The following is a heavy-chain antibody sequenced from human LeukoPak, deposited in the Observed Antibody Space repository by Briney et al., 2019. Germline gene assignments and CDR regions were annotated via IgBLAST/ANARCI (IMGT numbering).Heavy chain of an antibody. CDR1: GGSISSTNW. J-gene: IGHJ3*02. Sequence: SETLSLTCAVSGGSISSTNWWNWVRQPPGKGLEWIGEIYHSGTTNYNPSLKSRVTISVDKSKNQFSLKLNSVTAADTALYYCARSQDVDVVTTYRPFDIWGQGTVVTVSS. D-gene: IGHD5-12*01. CDR2: IYHSGTT. V-gene: IGHV4-4*02. CDR3: ARSQDVDVVTTYRPFDI.